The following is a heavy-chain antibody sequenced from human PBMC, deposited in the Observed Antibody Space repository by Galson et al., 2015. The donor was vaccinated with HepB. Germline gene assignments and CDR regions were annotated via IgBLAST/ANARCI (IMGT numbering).Heavy chain of an antibody. D-gene: IGHD6-13*01. CDR3: AKEGYRGADSYYYGMDV. CDR1: GFTFSSYG. V-gene: IGHV3-21*01. J-gene: IGHJ6*02. CDR2: ISSSSSSI. Sequence: SLRLSCAASGFTFSSYGMNWVRQAPGKGLEWVSSISSSSSSIYYTDSVKGRFTISRDNAKNSLYLQMNSLRAEDTAVYYCAKEGYRGADSYYYGMDVWGQGTPVTVSS.